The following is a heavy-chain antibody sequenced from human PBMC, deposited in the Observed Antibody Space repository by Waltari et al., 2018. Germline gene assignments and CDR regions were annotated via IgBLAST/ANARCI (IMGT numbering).Heavy chain of an antibody. Sequence: QVQLQQWGAGLLKPSETLSLTCAVYGGSFSAYYWSWFRQPPGKGLEWIGEIDHSGSTNYNPSLKTRVTISVDTSKSQFSLKLRSVTAADTAVYYCARFWHNWKDDWGQGTLVTVSS. V-gene: IGHV4-34*01. J-gene: IGHJ4*02. CDR3: ARFWHNWKDD. D-gene: IGHD1-20*01. CDR1: GGSFSAYY. CDR2: IDHSGST.